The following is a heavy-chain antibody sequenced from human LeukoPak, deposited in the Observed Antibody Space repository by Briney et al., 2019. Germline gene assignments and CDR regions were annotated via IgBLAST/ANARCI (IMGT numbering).Heavy chain of an antibody. CDR2: IYTSGST. D-gene: IGHD5-24*01. CDR3: ASRRDGYSDWYFDL. J-gene: IGHJ2*01. V-gene: IGHV4-4*07. CDR1: GGSISSYY. Sequence: SETLSLTCTVSGGSISSYYWSWIRQPAGKGLEWIGRIYTSGSTNYNPSLKSRVTISVDTSKNQFSLKLSSVTAADTAVYYCASRRDGYSDWYFDLWGRGTLVTVSS.